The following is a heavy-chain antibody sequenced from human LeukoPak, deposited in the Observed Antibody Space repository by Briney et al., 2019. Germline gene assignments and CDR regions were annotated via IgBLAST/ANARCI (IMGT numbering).Heavy chain of an antibody. CDR3: AREGDYGDYSKSFYYMDV. CDR1: GGYIGSYY. J-gene: IGHJ6*03. D-gene: IGHD4-17*01. Sequence: KPSETLSLTCTVSGGYIGSYYWSWIRQPAGKGLEWIGRIYTSENTDYNPPLKSRVTMSVDMSTSQFSLRLTSVTAADTAVYYCAREGDYGDYSKSFYYMDVWGKGTTVTVSS. CDR2: IYTSENT. V-gene: IGHV4-4*07.